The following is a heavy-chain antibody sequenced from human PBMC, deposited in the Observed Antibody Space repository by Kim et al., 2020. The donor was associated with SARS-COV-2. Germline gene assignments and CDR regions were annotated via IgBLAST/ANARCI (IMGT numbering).Heavy chain of an antibody. J-gene: IGHJ3*02. CDR1: GFTFSSHG. Sequence: GGSLRLSCAASGFTFSSHGMHWVRQAPGKGLEWVAVISHHGSNKYYADSVQGRFTVSRDNSKNTLYLQMNNLRPEDTAVYYCAKDRRIEGSTFDIWGQGTMVIVSS. V-gene: IGHV3-30*18. CDR2: ISHHGSNK. CDR3: AKDRRIEGSTFDI. D-gene: IGHD2-15*01.